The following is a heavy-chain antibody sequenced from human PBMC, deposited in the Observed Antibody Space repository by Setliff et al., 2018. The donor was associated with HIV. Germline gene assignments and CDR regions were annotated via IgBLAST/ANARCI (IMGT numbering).Heavy chain of an antibody. CDR3: ARDGGPGSGWGDYSYYFSMDV. CDR1: GFTFSTYG. Sequence: AGGSLRLSCEASGFTFSTYGMNWVRHAPGKGLEWVAQISSSGFPIYYADSVRGRFTASRDNGKNSLFLQMNSLRAEDTAIYYCARDGGPGSGWGDYSYYFSMDVWGKGTTVTVSS. V-gene: IGHV3-48*01. CDR2: ISSSGFPI. D-gene: IGHD6-19*01. J-gene: IGHJ6*03.